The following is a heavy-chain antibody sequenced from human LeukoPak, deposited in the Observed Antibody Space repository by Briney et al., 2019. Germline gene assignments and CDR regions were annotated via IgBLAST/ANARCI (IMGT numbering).Heavy chain of an antibody. CDR2: ISGSGGST. J-gene: IGHJ4*02. D-gene: IGHD6-19*01. CDR1: GFTFSIYA. Sequence: GGSLRLSCAASGFTFSIYAMTWVRQAPGKGLEWVSTISGSGGSTYYADSVKGRFTISRDNSKNTLYLQMNSLRAEDTAVYYCANSAPGIAVAGDDYWGQGTLVTVSS. V-gene: IGHV3-23*01. CDR3: ANSAPGIAVAGDDY.